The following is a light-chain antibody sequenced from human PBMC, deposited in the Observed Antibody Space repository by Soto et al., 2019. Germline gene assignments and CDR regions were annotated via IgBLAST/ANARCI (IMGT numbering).Light chain of an antibody. J-gene: IGKJ4*01. CDR3: QQNRAYPST. V-gene: IGKV1-9*01. Sequence: RASPAIAIYLAWYQQKPGEAPNLLIHTASTLHGGVPSRFSGSGSGTDFTLTITSLQAEDFATYYCQQNRAYPSTFGGGTKVDIK. CDR1: PAIAIY. CDR2: TAS.